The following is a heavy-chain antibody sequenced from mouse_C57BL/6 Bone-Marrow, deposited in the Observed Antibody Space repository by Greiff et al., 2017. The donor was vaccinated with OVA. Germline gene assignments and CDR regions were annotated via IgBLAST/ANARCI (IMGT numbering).Heavy chain of an antibody. V-gene: IGHV1-81*01. CDR2: IYPRSGNT. CDR1: GYTFTSYG. D-gene: IGHD5-5*01. CDR3: ARSYLSWFAY. J-gene: IGHJ3*01. Sequence: QVQLKESGAELARPGASVKLSCKASGYTFTSYGISWVKQRTGQGLEWIGEIYPRSGNTYYNEKFTAKATLTADKSSSSAYMELRSLTAEDSAVYFCARSYLSWFAYWGQGTLVTVSA.